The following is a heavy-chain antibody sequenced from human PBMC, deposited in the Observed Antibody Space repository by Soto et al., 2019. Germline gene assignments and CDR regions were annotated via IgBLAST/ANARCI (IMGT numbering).Heavy chain of an antibody. CDR3: ARHFSVDYFDY. V-gene: IGHV4-34*01. CDR1: GVSFSGYC. CDR2: INHSGST. Sequence: TSVTMSLTCAVYGVSFSGYCWSWIRQPPGKGLEWIGEINHSGSTNYNPSLKSRVTISVHRSKNQFSLKLSSVTAADTAVYYCARHFSVDYFDYWGQGALVTSPQ. J-gene: IGHJ4*02.